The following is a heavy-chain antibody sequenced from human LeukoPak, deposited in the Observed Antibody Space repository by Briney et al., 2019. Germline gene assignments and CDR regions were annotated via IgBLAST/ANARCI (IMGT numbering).Heavy chain of an antibody. CDR3: ARWIVGPTYLDY. V-gene: IGHV3-33*01. Sequence: PGRSLRLSCGVSGVSLSSHGMHWVRQAPGKGLEWITFIWSDGSSEYYADSLRGRFTVSRDNSKNTLYLQMNSLRGEDTAVCYCARWIVGPTYLDYWGQGTLVTVS. CDR2: IWSDGSSE. CDR1: GVSLSSHG. D-gene: IGHD1-26*01. J-gene: IGHJ4*02.